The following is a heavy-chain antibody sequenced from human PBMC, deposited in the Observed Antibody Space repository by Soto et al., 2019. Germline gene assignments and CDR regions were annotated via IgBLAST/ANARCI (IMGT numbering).Heavy chain of an antibody. J-gene: IGHJ4*02. CDR1: GFTFTNAW. V-gene: IGHV3-15*01. D-gene: IGHD3-3*01. CDR2: IKKIIEGGTT. CDR3: ATEVFGVVTSDTSDNH. Sequence: VQLVESGGGLVKPGSSLRLSCAASGFTFTNAWMNWVRQSPGKGLEWVGRIKKIIEGGTTNYTASVKVRFTISRDDLRSTVYLQMNSLKIEDTAVYYCATEVFGVVTSDTSDNHWGQVTLVTVSS.